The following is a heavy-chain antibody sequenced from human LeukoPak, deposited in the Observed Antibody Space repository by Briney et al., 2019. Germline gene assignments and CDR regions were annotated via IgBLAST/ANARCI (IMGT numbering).Heavy chain of an antibody. CDR3: ARRRYLTSGSFDY. J-gene: IGHJ4*02. D-gene: IGHD3-10*01. CDR1: VGSISNYY. Sequence: SETLSLICNVSVGSISNYYWSWIRQSPGKGLEGIGYISYSGSTNYNPSLMSGVSISVDTSKNHFFLMLTSVTAADTAVYYCARRRYLTSGSFDYWGQGTLVTVSS. CDR2: ISYSGST. V-gene: IGHV4-59*01.